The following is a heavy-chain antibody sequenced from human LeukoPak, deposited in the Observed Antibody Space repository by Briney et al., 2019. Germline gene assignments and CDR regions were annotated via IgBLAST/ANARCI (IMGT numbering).Heavy chain of an antibody. CDR3: AILVVVAATPRGFDP. D-gene: IGHD2-15*01. J-gene: IGHJ5*02. Sequence: ASVKVSCKASGGTFSSYAISWVRQAPGQGLEWMGRIIPILGIANYAQKFQGRVTITADKSTSTAYMELSSLRSEDTAVYHCAILVVVAATPRGFDPWGQGTLVTVSS. CDR1: GGTFSSYA. V-gene: IGHV1-69*04. CDR2: IIPILGIA.